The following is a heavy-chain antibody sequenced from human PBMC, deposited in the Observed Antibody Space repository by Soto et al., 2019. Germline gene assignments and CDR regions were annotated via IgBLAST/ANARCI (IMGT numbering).Heavy chain of an antibody. CDR2: IYSGGST. V-gene: IGHV3-66*04. J-gene: IGHJ4*02. CDR1: GFTVSSNY. CDR3: ARREFGAGGSFYNVDY. D-gene: IGHD2-15*01. Sequence: EVQLVESGGGLVQPGGSLRLSCAASGFTVSSNYISWVRQAPGKGLEWVSVIYSGGSTYYADSVKGRCTITRDNPKNALYLQLNSLRAADTAVYYCARREFGAGGSFYNVDYWGQGTLV.